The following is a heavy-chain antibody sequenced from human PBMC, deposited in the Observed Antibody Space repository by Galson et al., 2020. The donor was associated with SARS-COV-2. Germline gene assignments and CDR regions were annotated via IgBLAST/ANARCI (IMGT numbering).Heavy chain of an antibody. CDR2: VYPDDSDT. CDR3: VRLNRIVRSSSYYSGGQVSNWFDP. Sequence: KIGESLKLSCQASAYSFTTYWIGWVRQMPGKALEWMGIVYPDDSDTRYSPTFQGHVTLSADKSIATAYLQWSSLEASDSAMYYCVRLNRIVRSSSYYSGGQVSNWFDPWGQGTLVTVSS. J-gene: IGHJ5*02. CDR1: AYSFTTYW. D-gene: IGHD1-26*01. V-gene: IGHV5-51*01.